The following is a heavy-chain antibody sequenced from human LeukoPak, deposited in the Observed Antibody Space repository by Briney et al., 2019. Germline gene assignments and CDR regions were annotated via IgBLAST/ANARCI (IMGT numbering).Heavy chain of an antibody. CDR2: ISSSSSYI. Sequence: PGGSLRLSCAASGFTFSSYRLNWVRQAPGKGLEWVSSISSSSSYIYYADSVKGRFTISRDNAKNSLYLQMNSLRAEDTAVYYCARAFGYSSSSAPDYWGQGTLVTVSS. CDR1: GFTFSSYR. V-gene: IGHV3-21*01. CDR3: ARAFGYSSSSAPDY. J-gene: IGHJ4*02. D-gene: IGHD6-6*01.